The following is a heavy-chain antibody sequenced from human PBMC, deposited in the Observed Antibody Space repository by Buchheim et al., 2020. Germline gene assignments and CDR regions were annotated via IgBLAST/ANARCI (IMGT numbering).Heavy chain of an antibody. J-gene: IGHJ4*02. CDR3: ARRGSGSYYNVFDY. CDR1: GGSINNGGYY. CDR2: IYYNGNT. D-gene: IGHD3-10*01. Sequence: QVQLQESGPGLVKPSQTLSLTCTVSGGSINNGGYYWSWIRQHPGKGLEWIGYIYYNGNTYYNPSLKSRVAMSVDPSKNQFSLELSSVTAADTAVYYCARRGSGSYYNVFDYWGPGTL. V-gene: IGHV4-31*03.